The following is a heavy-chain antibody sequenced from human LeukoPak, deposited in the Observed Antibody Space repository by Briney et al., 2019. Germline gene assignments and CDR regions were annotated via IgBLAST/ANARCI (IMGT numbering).Heavy chain of an antibody. J-gene: IGHJ6*03. CDR2: LYTNGYT. V-gene: IGHV4-61*02. CDR1: GASISSSSYY. Sequence: ASETLSLTCSVSGASISSSSYYWGWIRQPAGKGLEWIGRLYTNGYTNYNPSLKSRVTISVDKSKNQFSLKLSSVTAADTAVYYCARDRNDVSSYMDVWGKGTTVTVSS. D-gene: IGHD1-1*01. CDR3: ARDRNDVSSYMDV.